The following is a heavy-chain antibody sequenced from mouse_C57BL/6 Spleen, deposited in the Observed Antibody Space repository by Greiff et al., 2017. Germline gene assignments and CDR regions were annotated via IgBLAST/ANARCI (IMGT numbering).Heavy chain of an antibody. CDR2: SYPGSGST. V-gene: IGHV1-55*01. Sequence: QVQLQQPGAELVKPGASVQLSCKASGYTFTSYWITWVKQRPGQGLEWIGDSYPGSGSTNYNEKFKSKATLIVDTSSSTAYMQLSSLTYEDSAVYYSARSEDYSNYGNFDYWGQGTTLTVSS. J-gene: IGHJ2*01. D-gene: IGHD2-5*01. CDR1: GYTFTSYW. CDR3: ARSEDYSNYGNFDY.